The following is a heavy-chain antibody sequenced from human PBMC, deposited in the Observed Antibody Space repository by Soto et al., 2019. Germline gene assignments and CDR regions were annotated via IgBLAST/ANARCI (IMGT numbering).Heavy chain of an antibody. V-gene: IGHV2-5*02. D-gene: IGHD4-17*01. CDR1: GLSLSTNEVG. J-gene: IGHJ1*01. Sequence: QITLKESGPTLVKPTETLTLTCTFSGLSLSTNEVGVGWIRQPPGKALEWLALIYWDDDKRYSPSLKSRLTRTKDTSRNQVVLTMTDMDPVDTATYYCTYTPPTTVTTSAEYFQYWGQGTLVTVSS. CDR3: TYTPPTTVTTSAEYFQY. CDR2: IYWDDDK.